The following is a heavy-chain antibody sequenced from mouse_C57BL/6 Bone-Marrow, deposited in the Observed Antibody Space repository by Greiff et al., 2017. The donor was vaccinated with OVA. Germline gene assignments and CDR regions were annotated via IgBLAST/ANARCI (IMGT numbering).Heavy chain of an antibody. CDR2: IYPGDGDT. CDR1: GYAFRSSW. Sequence: QVQLQQSGPELVKPGASVKISCKASGYAFRSSWMNWVKQRPGKGLEWIGRIYPGDGDTNYNGKFQGKATLTVDKSSSTAYMQLRSLTSKDSAVYFCARHEDGYYASYFDYWGQGTTLTVSS. J-gene: IGHJ2*01. CDR3: ARHEDGYYASYFDY. V-gene: IGHV1-82*01. D-gene: IGHD2-3*01.